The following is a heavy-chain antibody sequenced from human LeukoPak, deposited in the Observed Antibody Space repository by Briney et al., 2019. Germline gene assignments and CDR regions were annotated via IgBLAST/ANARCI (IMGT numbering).Heavy chain of an antibody. D-gene: IGHD1-14*01. CDR2: INPNSGDT. CDR1: GYTFTGYY. J-gene: IGHJ4*02. Sequence: ASVKVSCKASGYTFTGYYMHWVRQAPGQGLEWMGWINPNSGDTNYAQKFQGRVTMTRDTSIRTAYMELSGLRSDDTAVYYCAKNPSEYYFDYWGQGTLVTVSS. V-gene: IGHV1-2*02. CDR3: AKNPSEYYFDY.